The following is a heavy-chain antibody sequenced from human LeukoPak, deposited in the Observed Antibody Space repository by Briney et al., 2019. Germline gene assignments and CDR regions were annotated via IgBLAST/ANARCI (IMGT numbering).Heavy chain of an antibody. J-gene: IGHJ4*02. CDR3: AKVEGASKASVY. CDR2: ISGSGGST. Sequence: PGRSLRLSCAASGFTFDDYAIHWVRQAPGKGLEWVSGISGSGGSTYYADSVKDRFTISRDNSKNTLYLQMYSLRAEDTAVYYCAKVEGASKASVYWGQGALVTVSS. D-gene: IGHD1-1*01. V-gene: IGHV3-23*01. CDR1: GFTFDDYA.